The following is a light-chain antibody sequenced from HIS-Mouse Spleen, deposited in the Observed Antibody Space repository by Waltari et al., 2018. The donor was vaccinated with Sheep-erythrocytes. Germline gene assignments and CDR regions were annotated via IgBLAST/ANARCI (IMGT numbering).Light chain of an antibody. CDR1: KLGDKY. CDR2: QDS. J-gene: IGLJ3*02. V-gene: IGLV3-10*01. CDR3: YSTDSSGNHWV. Sequence: SYELTQPPSVSVSPGQTASITCSGDKLGDKYASWYQQKPVQSPVLVIYQDSKRPSGIPGRFSGSSSGTMATLTISGAQVEDDADYYCYSTDSSGNHWVFGGGTKLTVL.